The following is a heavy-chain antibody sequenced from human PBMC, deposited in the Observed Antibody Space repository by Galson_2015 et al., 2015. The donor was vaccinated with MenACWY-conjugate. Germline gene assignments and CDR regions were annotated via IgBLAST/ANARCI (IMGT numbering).Heavy chain of an antibody. Sequence: SLRLSCAASGFTFNNFAMSWVRQAPGKGLEWVSTITGSGGSTYYADSLKGRFTTSRDKSKNTLSLQMTRLRTDDTAIYYCAKDRRTSGWELRPPFDYWGQGTLVTVSS. CDR3: AKDRRTSGWELRPPFDY. CDR2: ITGSGGST. CDR1: GFTFNNFA. J-gene: IGHJ4*02. D-gene: IGHD6-19*01. V-gene: IGHV3-23*01.